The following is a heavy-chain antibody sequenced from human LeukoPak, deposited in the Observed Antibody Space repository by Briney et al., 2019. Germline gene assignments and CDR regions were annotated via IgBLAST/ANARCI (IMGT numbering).Heavy chain of an antibody. J-gene: IGHJ6*03. CDR3: ARRTYYYYMDV. Sequence: PSETLSLTCAVYGGSFSGYYWSWIRQPPGKGRGWIGEINHSRSTNYNPSLKSRVTISVDTSKNQFSLRLSSVTAADTAVYYCARRTYYYYMDVWGKGTTVTISS. CDR2: INHSRST. V-gene: IGHV4-34*01. CDR1: GGSFSGYY.